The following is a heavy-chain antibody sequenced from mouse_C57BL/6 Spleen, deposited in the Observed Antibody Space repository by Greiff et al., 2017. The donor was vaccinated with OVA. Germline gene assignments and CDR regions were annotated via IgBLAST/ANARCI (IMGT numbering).Heavy chain of an antibody. CDR2: INPNNGGT. Sequence: VQLQQSGPELVKPGASVKIPCKASGYTFTDYNMDWVKQSHGKSLEWIGDINPNNGGTIYNQKFKGKATLTVDKSSSTAYMELRSLTSEDTAVYYCARRRLRGWYFDVWGTGTTVTVSS. CDR1: GYTFTDYN. CDR3: ARRRLRGWYFDV. J-gene: IGHJ1*03. D-gene: IGHD2-4*01. V-gene: IGHV1-18*01.